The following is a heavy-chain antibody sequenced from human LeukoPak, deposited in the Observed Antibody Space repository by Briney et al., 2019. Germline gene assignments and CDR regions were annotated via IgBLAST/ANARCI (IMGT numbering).Heavy chain of an antibody. CDR2: IYHSGST. CDR1: GGSVSSGGYS. CDR3: ARVIVVVPAGVWFDP. D-gene: IGHD2-2*01. J-gene: IGHJ5*02. Sequence: SETLSLTCAVSGGSVSSGGYSWSWIRQPPGKGLEWIGYIYHSGSTYYNPSLKSRVTISVDRSKNQFSLKLSSVTAADTAVYYCARVIVVVPAGVWFDPWGQGTLVTVSS. V-gene: IGHV4-30-2*01.